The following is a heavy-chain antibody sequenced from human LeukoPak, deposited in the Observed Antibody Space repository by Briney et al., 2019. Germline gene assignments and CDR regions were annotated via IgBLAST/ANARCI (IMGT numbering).Heavy chain of an antibody. CDR1: GFTFSSYA. D-gene: IGHD3-22*01. V-gene: IGHV3-30*04. CDR2: ISYDGSDK. J-gene: IGHJ1*01. Sequence: PGRSLRLSCAASGFTFSSYAMHWVRQAPGKGLEWVALISYDGSDKYYADSVKGRFTISRDNSKNTLYLQMNSLRVEDTAVYYCARDDRYYDSSGYYYGYLQHWGQGTLVTVSS. CDR3: ARDDRYYDSSGYYYGYLQH.